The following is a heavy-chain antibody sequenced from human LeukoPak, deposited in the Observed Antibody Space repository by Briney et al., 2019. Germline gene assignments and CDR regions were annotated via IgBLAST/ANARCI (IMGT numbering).Heavy chain of an antibody. CDR1: GYSFTTYW. D-gene: IGHD6-13*01. CDR2: IDPSDSYT. V-gene: IGHV5-10-1*01. J-gene: IGHJ4*02. Sequence: PGESLRISCKGSGYSFTTYWISWVRQMPGKGLEWMGRIDPSDSYTNYSPSFQGHVTISADKSFSTAYLRWTSLKASDTAMYYCARHAKAYGSSCDYWGQGTLVTVSS. CDR3: ARHAKAYGSSCDY.